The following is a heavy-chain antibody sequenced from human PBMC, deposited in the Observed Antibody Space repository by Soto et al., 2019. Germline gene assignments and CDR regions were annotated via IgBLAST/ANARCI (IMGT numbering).Heavy chain of an antibody. CDR3: ASRLYYYDSSGYPRDAFDI. Sequence: GGSLRLSCAASGFTVSSNYMSWVRQAPGKGLEWVSVTYSGGSTYYADSVKGRFTISRDNSKNTLYLQMNSLRAEDTAVYYCASRLYYYDSSGYPRDAFDIWGQGTMVTVSS. D-gene: IGHD3-22*01. CDR1: GFTVSSNY. V-gene: IGHV3-53*01. CDR2: TYSGGST. J-gene: IGHJ3*02.